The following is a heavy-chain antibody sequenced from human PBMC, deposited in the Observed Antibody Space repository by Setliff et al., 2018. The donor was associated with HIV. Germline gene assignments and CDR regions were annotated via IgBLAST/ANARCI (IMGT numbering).Heavy chain of an antibody. J-gene: IGHJ4*02. CDR1: GGSLSGHY. V-gene: IGHV4-34*01. D-gene: IGHD6-13*01. Sequence: ETLSLTCAVYGGSLSGHYWTWIRQPPGEGLEWIGEINHSGKTNYNPSLKSRVTISVDTSKNQFSLKVTSVTAADTAVYYCVTSSSWSSRLNFWGQGMLVTVSS. CDR2: INHSGKT. CDR3: VTSSSWSSRLNF.